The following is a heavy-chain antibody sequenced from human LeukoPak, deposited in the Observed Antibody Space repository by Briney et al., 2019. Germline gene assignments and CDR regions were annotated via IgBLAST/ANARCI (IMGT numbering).Heavy chain of an antibody. J-gene: IGHJ4*02. CDR1: GGTFSSYA. CDR3: ARDHGSGWYEYYFDY. CDR2: IIPIFGTA. D-gene: IGHD6-19*01. Sequence: ASVTVSCKASGGTFSSYAISWVRQAPGQGLEWMGGIIPIFGTANYAQKFQGRVTITADESTSTAYMELSSLRSEDTAVYYCARDHGSGWYEYYFDYWGQGTLVTVSS. V-gene: IGHV1-69*01.